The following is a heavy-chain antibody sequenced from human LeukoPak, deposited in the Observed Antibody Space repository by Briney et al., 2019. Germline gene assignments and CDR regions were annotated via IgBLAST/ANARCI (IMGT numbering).Heavy chain of an antibody. Sequence: VQPGGSLRLSCAASGFTFSSYWVIWVRQAPGKGLEWVANIKQDGSEKYYVDSVKGRFTISRDNAKNSLYLQMNSLRAEDTAVYYCARKGSSSRYSHNDYWGQGTLVTVSS. CDR3: ARKGSSSRYSHNDY. CDR2: IKQDGSEK. V-gene: IGHV3-7*01. CDR1: GFTFSSYW. J-gene: IGHJ4*02. D-gene: IGHD2-2*01.